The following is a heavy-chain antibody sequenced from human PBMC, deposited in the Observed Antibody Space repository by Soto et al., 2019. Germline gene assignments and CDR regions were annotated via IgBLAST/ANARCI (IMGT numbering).Heavy chain of an antibody. CDR1: GGTFSSYA. J-gene: IGHJ6*02. D-gene: IGHD3-10*01. Sequence: ASVKVSCKASGGTFSSYAISWVRQAPGQGLEWMGGIIPIFGTANYAQKFQGRVTITADESTSTAYMELSSLRSEDTAVYYCAREPEITMVRGVIITPRYYYYYGMDVWGQGTTVTVSS. CDR2: IIPIFGTA. V-gene: IGHV1-69*13. CDR3: AREPEITMVRGVIITPRYYYYYGMDV.